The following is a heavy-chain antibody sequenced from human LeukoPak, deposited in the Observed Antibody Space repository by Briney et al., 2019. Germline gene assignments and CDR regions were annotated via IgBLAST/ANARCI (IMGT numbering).Heavy chain of an antibody. CDR2: IIPIFGTA. D-gene: IGHD1-1*01. V-gene: IGHV1-69*13. CDR3: ARASFYYYYGMDV. J-gene: IGHJ6*02. Sequence: SVKVSCKASGGTFSSYDINWVRQATGQGLEWMGGIIPIFGTANYAQKFQGRVTITADESTSTAYMELSSLRSEDTAVYYCARASFYYYYGMDVWGQGTTVTVSS. CDR1: GGTFSSYD.